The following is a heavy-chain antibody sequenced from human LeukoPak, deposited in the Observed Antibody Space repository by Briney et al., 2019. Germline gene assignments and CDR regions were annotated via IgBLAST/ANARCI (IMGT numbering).Heavy chain of an antibody. J-gene: IGHJ4*02. CDR2: ISGSGGST. CDR3: AKGISGYSSGWYGSYYFDY. D-gene: IGHD6-19*01. V-gene: IGHV3-23*01. CDR1: GFTFSSYA. Sequence: GGSLRLSCAASGFTFSSYAMSWVRQAPGKGLEWVSAISGSGGSTYYADSVKGRFTISRDNSKNTLYLQMNSLRAEDTAVYYCAKGISGYSSGWYGSYYFDYGGQGTLVTVSS.